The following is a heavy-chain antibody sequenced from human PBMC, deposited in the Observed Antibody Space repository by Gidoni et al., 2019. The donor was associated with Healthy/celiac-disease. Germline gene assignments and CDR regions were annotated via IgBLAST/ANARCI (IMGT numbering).Heavy chain of an antibody. CDR3: TTLGSIAGKGMDV. D-gene: IGHD6-6*01. V-gene: IGHV3-43*01. CDR1: GFAFDDYT. Sequence: EVQLVESGGVVVQPGGSLRLYCAASGFAFDDYTMHWVRQAPGKGLEWVSLISWDGGSTYYADSVKGRFTISRDNSKNSLYLQMNSLRTEDTALYYCTTLGSIAGKGMDVWGQGTTVTVSS. CDR2: ISWDGGST. J-gene: IGHJ6*02.